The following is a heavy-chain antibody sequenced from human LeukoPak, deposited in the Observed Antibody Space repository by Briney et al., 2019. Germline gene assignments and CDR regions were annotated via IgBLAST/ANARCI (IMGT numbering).Heavy chain of an antibody. Sequence: LSLTCTVSDDSISDYYRGWIRQPPGKGLEWVSGISWNSGSIGYADSVKGRFTISRDNAKNSLYLQMNSLRAEDTALYYCAKDTGFSGSHGVVDYWGQGTLVTVSS. CDR1: DDSISDYY. CDR3: AKDTGFSGSHGVVDY. J-gene: IGHJ4*02. D-gene: IGHD3-10*01. V-gene: IGHV3-9*01. CDR2: ISWNSGSI.